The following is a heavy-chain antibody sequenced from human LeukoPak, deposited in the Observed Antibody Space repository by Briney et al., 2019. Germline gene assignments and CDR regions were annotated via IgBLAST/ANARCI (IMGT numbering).Heavy chain of an antibody. CDR2: ISYDGTNK. CDR1: GFNFRDLA. V-gene: IGHV3-30*04. D-gene: IGHD6-19*01. CDR3: VRDPVRRGWSHHDF. J-gene: IGHJ4*02. Sequence: GRSLRLSSGASGFNFRDLAVHGVRQAPGKGLEGVALISYDGTNKYYADSVRGRFTISRDKSKNTLYLQMNSLRAEDTATYSCVRDPVRRGWSHHDFWGQGSLVSVSS.